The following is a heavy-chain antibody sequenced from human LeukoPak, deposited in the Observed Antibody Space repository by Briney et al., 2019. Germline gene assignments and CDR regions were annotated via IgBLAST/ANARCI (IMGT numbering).Heavy chain of an antibody. CDR2: IYSGGST. J-gene: IGHJ4*02. V-gene: IGHV3-53*01. Sequence: QSGGSLRLSCSPSGFTVSCNYVSSGRQAPGKGLEWVSVIYSGGSTYYADSVKGRFTISRDNSKNTLSLQMNSLRAEDTAVYYCGSSSWNYGYWGQGTLVTVSS. CDR1: GFTVSCNY. D-gene: IGHD1-7*01. CDR3: GSSSWNYGY.